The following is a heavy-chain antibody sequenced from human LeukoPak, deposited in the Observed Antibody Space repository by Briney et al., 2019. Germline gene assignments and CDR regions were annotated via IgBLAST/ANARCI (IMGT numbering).Heavy chain of an antibody. Sequence: ASVKVSCKASGYTLTNYYMHWVRQAPGQGLEWMGIINASGGSTLYAQKFQGRVTMTRDTSTSTVYMELSSLRSEDTAVYYCARKDYGSGSYYEIGYFDLWGRGTLVTVSS. V-gene: IGHV1-46*01. CDR3: ARKDYGSGSYYEIGYFDL. CDR2: INASGGST. D-gene: IGHD3-10*01. CDR1: GYTLTNYY. J-gene: IGHJ2*01.